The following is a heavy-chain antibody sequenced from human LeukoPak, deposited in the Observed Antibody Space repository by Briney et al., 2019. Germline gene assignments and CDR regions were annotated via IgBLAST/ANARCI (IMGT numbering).Heavy chain of an antibody. V-gene: IGHV3-7*03. Sequence: GGSLRLSCAASGFTFSTYWMSWVRQAPGKGLEWVANIKQDGSEKYYVDSVKGRFTISRDNSKNTLYLQMNSLRAEDTAVYYCAKYQDVVVTAISLDYWGQGTLVTVSS. CDR2: IKQDGSEK. CDR1: GFTFSTYW. D-gene: IGHD2-21*02. CDR3: AKYQDVVVTAISLDY. J-gene: IGHJ4*02.